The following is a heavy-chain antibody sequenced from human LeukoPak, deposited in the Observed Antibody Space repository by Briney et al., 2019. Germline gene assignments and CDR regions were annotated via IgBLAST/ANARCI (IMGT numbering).Heavy chain of an antibody. J-gene: IGHJ4*02. CDR3: ARHWTYYDYVWGSYRPYYFDY. CDR2: INHSGST. CDR1: GGSFSGYY. Sequence: SETQSLTCAVYGGSFSGYYWSWIRQPPGKGLEWIGEINHSGSTNYNPSLKSRVTISVDTCKNQLSLKLSSVTAADTAVYYCARHWTYYDYVWGSYRPYYFDYWGQGTLVTVSS. V-gene: IGHV4-34*01. D-gene: IGHD3-16*02.